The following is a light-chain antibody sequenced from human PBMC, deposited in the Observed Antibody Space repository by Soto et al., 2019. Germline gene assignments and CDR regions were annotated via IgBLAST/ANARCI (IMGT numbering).Light chain of an antibody. J-gene: IGKJ1*01. CDR1: QSVTSAH. CDR2: GAS. CDR3: HQYGDSPQT. Sequence: IVLTQSPGTLSLSPGERATLSCRASQSVTSAHLAWYRQKVGQAPRLLIYGASNRATGIPDRFSGSGSGTDFTLTISRLEPEYFAVYYCHQYGDSPQTFGQGTKVDIK. V-gene: IGKV3-20*01.